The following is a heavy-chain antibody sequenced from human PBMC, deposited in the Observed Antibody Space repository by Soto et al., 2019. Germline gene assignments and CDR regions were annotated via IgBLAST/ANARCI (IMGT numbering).Heavy chain of an antibody. V-gene: IGHV3-53*01. CDR1: GFTVSSNY. J-gene: IGHJ4*02. D-gene: IGHD6-13*01. Sequence: PGGSLRLSCAASGFTVSSNYMSWVRQAPGKGLEWVSVIYSGGSTYYADSVKGRFTISRDNSKNTLYLQMNSLRAEDTAVYYCARESIAAAVGYWGQGTLVTVSS. CDR2: IYSGGST. CDR3: ARESIAAAVGY.